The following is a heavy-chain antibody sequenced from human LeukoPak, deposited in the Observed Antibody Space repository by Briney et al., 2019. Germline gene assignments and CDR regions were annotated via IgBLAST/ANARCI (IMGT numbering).Heavy chain of an antibody. CDR2: TYYRSTWYN. J-gene: IGHJ5*02. CDR1: GDSVSSNSVT. D-gene: IGHD6-19*01. CDR3: TASYSSGWHAS. Sequence: SQTLSLTCAISGDSVSSNSVTWNWIRQSPSRGLEWLGRTYYRSTWYNDYAVSVRGRITVNPDTSKNQFSLHLNSVTPEDTAVYYCTASYSSGWHASWGQGTLVTVSS. V-gene: IGHV6-1*01.